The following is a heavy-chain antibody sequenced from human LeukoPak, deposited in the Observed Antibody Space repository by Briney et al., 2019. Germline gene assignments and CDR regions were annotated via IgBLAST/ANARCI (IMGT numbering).Heavy chain of an antibody. CDR3: ARILWWRNAFDI. CDR2: IYYSGST. J-gene: IGHJ3*02. V-gene: IGHV4-59*12. Sequence: SETLSLTCTVSGGSISSYYWSWIRQPPGKGLEWIGYIYYSGSTNYNPSLKSRVTISVDTSKNQFSLKLSSVTAADTAVYYCARILWWRNAFDIWGQGTMVTVSS. D-gene: IGHD2-21*01. CDR1: GGSISSYY.